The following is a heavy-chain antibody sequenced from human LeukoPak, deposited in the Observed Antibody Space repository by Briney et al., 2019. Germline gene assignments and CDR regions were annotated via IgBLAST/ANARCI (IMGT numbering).Heavy chain of an antibody. CDR3: AKASTMIVVVIGFDY. V-gene: IGHV3-30*18. CDR2: ISYDGSNK. J-gene: IGHJ4*02. CDR1: GFTFSSYG. Sequence: GGSLRLSCAASGFTFSSYGMHWVRQAPGKGLEWVAVISYDGSNKYYADSVKGRFTISRDNSKNTLYLQMNSLRAEDTAVYYCAKASTMIVVVIGFDYWGQGTLVTVSS. D-gene: IGHD3-22*01.